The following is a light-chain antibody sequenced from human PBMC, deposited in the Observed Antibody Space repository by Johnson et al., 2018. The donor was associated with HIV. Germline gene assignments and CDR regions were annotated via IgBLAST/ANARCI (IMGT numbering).Light chain of an antibody. Sequence: QSVSTQPPSVSAAPGQTVTISCSGSSSNVGSSFVSWYRQVPGTAPKLLIYDNNKRPSGIPDRFSGSKSGTSATLGITGLQTGDEADYYCGTWDSSLRAGVFGTGTKVTVL. CDR1: SSNVGSSF. J-gene: IGLJ1*01. CDR2: DNN. V-gene: IGLV1-51*01. CDR3: GTWDSSLRAGV.